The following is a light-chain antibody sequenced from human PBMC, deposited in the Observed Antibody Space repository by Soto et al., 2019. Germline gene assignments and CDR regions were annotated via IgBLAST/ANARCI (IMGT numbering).Light chain of an antibody. CDR2: GTI. J-gene: IGLJ3*02. V-gene: IGLV1-40*01. CDR1: SSNIGAGYD. CDR3: QSYDASLSRV. Sequence: QSALTQPPSVSGAPGQRVTISCTGSSSNIGAGYDVNWYQQLPRTAPKLLIYGTINRPSGVPDRFSGSKSGTSASLAITGLQAEDEADYFCQSYDASLSRVFGGGTKLTVL.